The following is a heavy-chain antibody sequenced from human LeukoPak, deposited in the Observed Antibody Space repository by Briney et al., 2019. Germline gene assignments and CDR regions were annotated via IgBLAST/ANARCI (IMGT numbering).Heavy chain of an antibody. CDR1: GFTVSRNY. Sequence: GGSLRLSCAASGFTVSRNYMSWVCQAPGKGLEWVSVIYSDDSTYYVDSVKGRFTISRDNSKNTLYLQMNSLSAEDTAVYYCAGEYCSSGSCCPRYWGQGALVTVSS. J-gene: IGHJ4*02. V-gene: IGHV3-53*01. CDR2: IYSDDST. D-gene: IGHD2-15*01. CDR3: AGEYCSSGSCCPRY.